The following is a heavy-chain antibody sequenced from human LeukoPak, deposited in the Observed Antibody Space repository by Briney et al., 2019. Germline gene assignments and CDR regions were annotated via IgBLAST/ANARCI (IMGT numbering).Heavy chain of an antibody. D-gene: IGHD3-22*01. V-gene: IGHV2-5*02. CDR3: VHSKPSVWTFDYHNSGYYYFDY. Sequence: SGPTLVKPTQTLTLTCSFSGFSLSTSGVAVGWIRRPPGKALEWLALIYWDDDKDYSPSLKSRLTITKDTSKNQVVLTMTNMDPVDTATYFCVHSKPSVWTFDYHNSGYYYFDYWGQGSLVTVSS. CDR2: IYWDDDK. CDR1: GFSLSTSGVA. J-gene: IGHJ4*02.